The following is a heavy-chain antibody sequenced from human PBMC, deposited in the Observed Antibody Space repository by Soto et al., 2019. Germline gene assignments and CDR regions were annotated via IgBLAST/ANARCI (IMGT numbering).Heavy chain of an antibody. V-gene: IGHV4-39*01. CDR1: GRSIRSSNYY. Sequence: PSETPSLTCTVAGRSIRSSNYYWGWIRQPPGKGLEWIGSIYYSGSTYYNPSLKSRVTISLDTSKNQFSLKLSSVTAADTAVYYCARLGLGATGVGYYYYGMDVWGQGTTVT. D-gene: IGHD1-26*01. CDR3: ARLGLGATGVGYYYYGMDV. J-gene: IGHJ6*02. CDR2: IYYSGST.